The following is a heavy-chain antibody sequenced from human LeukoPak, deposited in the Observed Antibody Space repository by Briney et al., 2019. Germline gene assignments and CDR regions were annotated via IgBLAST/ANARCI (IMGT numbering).Heavy chain of an antibody. D-gene: IGHD3-10*01. V-gene: IGHV1-18*01. CDR1: GYTFTNYG. CDR2: ISTYIGNT. J-gene: IGHJ5*02. Sequence: ASVKVSCKASGYTFTNYGISWVRQAPGQGXXXMGWISTYIGNTNXXQKXQGRXTMTTDTSTSTAYMELRSLRSDDTAVYYCARDRVNWFDPWGQGTLVTVSS. CDR3: ARDRVNWFDP.